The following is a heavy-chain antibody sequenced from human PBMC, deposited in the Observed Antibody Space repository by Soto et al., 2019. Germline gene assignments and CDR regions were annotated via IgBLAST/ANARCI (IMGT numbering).Heavy chain of an antibody. CDR3: ARYLSDSANCDY. CDR2: LKPNSGNT. J-gene: IGHJ4*02. CDR1: GYTFMSYE. Sequence: QVHLVQSGAEVKKPGASVKVSCKASGYTFMSYEINWVRQATGQGLEWMGWLKPNSGNTGYAQKFQGRVTMPRDTSISTAYMELSGLRSEDTAVYYCARYLSDSANCDYWGQGTLVTVSS. V-gene: IGHV1-8*01.